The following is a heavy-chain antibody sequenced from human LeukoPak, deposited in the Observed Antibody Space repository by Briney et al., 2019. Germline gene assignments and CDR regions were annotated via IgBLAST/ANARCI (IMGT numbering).Heavy chain of an antibody. D-gene: IGHD2-2*01. J-gene: IGHJ4*02. CDR2: ISGSGGST. CDR1: GFTFSSYA. CDR3: AKDRDIVVVPAAFTFDY. Sequence: GGSLRLSCAASGFTFSSYAMSWVRQAPGKGLEWVSAISGSGGSTYYADSVKGRFTISRDNSKNTLYLQMNSLRAEDTAVYYCAKDRDIVVVPAAFTFDYWGQGTLVTVS. V-gene: IGHV3-23*01.